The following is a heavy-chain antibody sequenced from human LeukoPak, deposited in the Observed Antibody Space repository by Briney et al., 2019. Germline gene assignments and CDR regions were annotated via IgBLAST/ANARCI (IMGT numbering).Heavy chain of an antibody. J-gene: IGHJ5*02. Sequence: GGSLRLSCAASGFTFSSYWMSWVRQAPGKGLEWVANIKQDGSEKVYVDSLKGRFTISRDNAKNSLYLQMNSLRVEDTAVYYCARDSKPTRNWFDPWGQGTLVTVSS. CDR2: IKQDGSEK. V-gene: IGHV3-7*03. D-gene: IGHD1-14*01. CDR3: ARDSKPTRNWFDP. CDR1: GFTFSSYW.